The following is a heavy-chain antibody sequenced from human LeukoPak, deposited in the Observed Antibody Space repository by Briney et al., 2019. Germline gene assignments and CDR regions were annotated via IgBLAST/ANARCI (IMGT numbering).Heavy chain of an antibody. D-gene: IGHD1-26*01. Sequence: GASVKXSCKAXGYXFTSYYMHWVRQAPGQGLEWMGIINPSGGSTSYAQKFQGRVTMTRDMSTSTVYMELSSLRSEDTAVYYCARESVGATTLDYWGQGTLVTVSS. CDR3: ARESVGATTLDY. CDR2: INPSGGST. CDR1: GYXFTSYY. V-gene: IGHV1-46*01. J-gene: IGHJ4*02.